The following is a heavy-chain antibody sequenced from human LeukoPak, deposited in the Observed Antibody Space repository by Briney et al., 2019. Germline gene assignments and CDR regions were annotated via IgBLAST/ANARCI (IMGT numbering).Heavy chain of an antibody. CDR2: INHSGST. D-gene: IGHD3-3*01. CDR1: GGSFSGYY. J-gene: IGHJ3*02. CDR3: ARHNPSITIFGVVIIPEDI. Sequence: KPSETLSLTCAVYGGSFSGYYWSWIRQPPGKGLEWIGEINHSGSTNYNPSLKSRVTISVDTSKNQFSLKLSSVTAADTAVYYCARHNPSITIFGVVIIPEDIWGQGTMVTVSS. V-gene: IGHV4-34*01.